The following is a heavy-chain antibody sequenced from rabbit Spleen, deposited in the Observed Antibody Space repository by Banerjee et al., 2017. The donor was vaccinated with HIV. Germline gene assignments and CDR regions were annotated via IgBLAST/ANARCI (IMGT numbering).Heavy chain of an antibody. CDR2: IYAGVADST. CDR3: ARDLTDVIGWNFGW. CDR1: GFSFSSSYY. J-gene: IGHJ4*01. D-gene: IGHD1-1*01. V-gene: IGHV1S40*01. Sequence: QSLEESGGDLVKPGASLTLTCTASGFSFSSSYYMCWVRQTPGKGLEWIACIYAGVADSTYYASWAKGRFTISKTSSTTVTLQMTSLTAADTATYFCARDLTDVIGWNFGWWGPGTLVTVS.